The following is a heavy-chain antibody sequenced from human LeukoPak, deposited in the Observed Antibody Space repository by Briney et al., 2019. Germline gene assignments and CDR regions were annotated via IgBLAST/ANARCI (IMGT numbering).Heavy chain of an antibody. V-gene: IGHV1-2*02. Sequence: WASVKVSCKASGYTFTGYYMHWVRQAPGQGLEWMGWINPNSGGTNYAQKFQGRVTMTRDTSISTAYMELSRLRSDDTAVYYCAREIGATVTNNWFDPWGQGTLVTVSS. D-gene: IGHD4-17*01. J-gene: IGHJ5*02. CDR1: GYTFTGYY. CDR2: INPNSGGT. CDR3: AREIGATVTNNWFDP.